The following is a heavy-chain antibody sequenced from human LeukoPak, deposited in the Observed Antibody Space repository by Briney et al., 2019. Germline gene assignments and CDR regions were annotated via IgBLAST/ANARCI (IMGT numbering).Heavy chain of an antibody. J-gene: IGHJ3*02. CDR1: GGSISSGGYY. Sequence: SETLSLTCTVSGGSISSGGYYWSWIRQHPGKGLEWIGYIYYSGSTYYNPSPKSRVTISVDTSKNQFSLKLSSVTAADTAVYYCAGSGYCSSTSCYKGAFDIWGQGTMVTVSS. CDR3: AGSGYCSSTSCYKGAFDI. V-gene: IGHV4-31*03. CDR2: IYYSGST. D-gene: IGHD2-2*02.